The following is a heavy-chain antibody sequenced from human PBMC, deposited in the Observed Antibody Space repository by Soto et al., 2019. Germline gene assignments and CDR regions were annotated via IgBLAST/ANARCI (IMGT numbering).Heavy chain of an antibody. CDR2: IFSSGST. CDR1: GVSINTFY. CDR3: AREGSYSAYNFAHGIQLWSFDY. D-gene: IGHD5-18*01. V-gene: IGHV4-4*07. J-gene: IGHJ4*02. Sequence: PSETLSLTCTVSGVSINTFYWSWVRQPAGKGLEWIGRIFSSGSTSFNPSLESRVTMSVDMSKNHFSLKLTSVTAADMAVHYCAREGSYSAYNFAHGIQLWSFDYWGQGALVTVSS.